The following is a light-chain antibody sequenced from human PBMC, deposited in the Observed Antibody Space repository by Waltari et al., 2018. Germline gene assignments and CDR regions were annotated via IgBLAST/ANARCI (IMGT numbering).Light chain of an antibody. Sequence: QSVLTQPPSVSGAPGQRVTISCTVSSSNIGAGYDLHWYQQLPGTAPKLLIYGNINRPSGVPDRFSGSKSGTSASLAITGLQAEDEADYYCQSYDSSLSGHVFGTGTKVTVL. CDR3: QSYDSSLSGHV. CDR1: SSNIGAGYD. V-gene: IGLV1-40*01. CDR2: GNI. J-gene: IGLJ1*01.